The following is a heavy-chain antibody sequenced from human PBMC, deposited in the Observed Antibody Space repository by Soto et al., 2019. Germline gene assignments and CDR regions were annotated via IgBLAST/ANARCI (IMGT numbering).Heavy chain of an antibody. Sequence: SETLSLTCSVSGDSISTVDYFWAWIRQPPGQALEYIGYIYKSTTTYYNPSFESRVAISLDTSKSQFSLTVTSVTAADTAVYFCARGRYCLTGRCFPNWFDSWGQGTLVTVSS. D-gene: IGHD2-15*01. J-gene: IGHJ5*01. V-gene: IGHV4-30-4*01. CDR3: ARGRYCLTGRCFPNWFDS. CDR2: IYKSTTT. CDR1: GDSISTVDYF.